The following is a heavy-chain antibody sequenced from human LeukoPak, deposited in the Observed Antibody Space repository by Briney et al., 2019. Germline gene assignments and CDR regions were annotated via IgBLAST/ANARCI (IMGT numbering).Heavy chain of an antibody. CDR2: INHSGST. CDR1: GGSFSGYY. CDR3: ARDLSSSWHLYYFDY. Sequence: SETLSLTRAVYGGSFSGYYWSWIRQPPGKGLEWIGEINHSGSTNYNPSLKSRVTISVDTSKNQFSLKLSSVTAADTAVYYCARDLSSSWHLYYFDYWGQGTLVTVSS. V-gene: IGHV4-34*01. D-gene: IGHD6-13*01. J-gene: IGHJ4*02.